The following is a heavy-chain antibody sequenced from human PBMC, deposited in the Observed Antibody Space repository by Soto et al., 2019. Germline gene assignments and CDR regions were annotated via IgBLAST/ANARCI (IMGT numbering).Heavy chain of an antibody. CDR2: IDPSDSYT. CDR3: ARTETGGIAAQYGMDV. Sequence: GESLKISCKGSGYSFTSYWISWVRQMPGKGLEWMGRIDPSDSYTNYSPSFQGHVTISADKSISTAYLQWSSLKASDTAMYYCARTETGGIAAQYGMDVWGQATTVTVSS. J-gene: IGHJ6*02. D-gene: IGHD6-13*01. CDR1: GYSFTSYW. V-gene: IGHV5-10-1*01.